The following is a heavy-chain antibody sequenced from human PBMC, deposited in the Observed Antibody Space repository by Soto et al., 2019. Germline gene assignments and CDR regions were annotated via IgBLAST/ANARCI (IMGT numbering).Heavy chain of an antibody. CDR3: ARSGGDWFDP. CDR1: GGSISSYY. Sequence: SETLSLTCTVSGGSISSYYWSWIRQPPGKGLDWIGYIYYSGTTNYNPSLKSRVTISLDTSKNQFSLKLSSVTAADTAVYYCARSGGDWFDPWGQGTLVTVSS. D-gene: IGHD3-10*01. J-gene: IGHJ5*02. CDR2: IYYSGTT. V-gene: IGHV4-59*01.